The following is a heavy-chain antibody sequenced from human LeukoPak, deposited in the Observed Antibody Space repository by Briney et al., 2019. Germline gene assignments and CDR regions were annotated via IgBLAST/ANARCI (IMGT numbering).Heavy chain of an antibody. CDR1: GFTFSNYG. CDR3: AKEKVVVVPAAILDY. Sequence: TGRSLRLSCAASGFTFSNYGMHWVRQAPGEGLEGVTVISYDGSYKYYADSVKGRFTISRDNSKNTLYLQMNSLRAEDTAVYYCAKEKVVVVPAAILDYWGQGTLVTVSS. J-gene: IGHJ4*02. D-gene: IGHD2-2*01. CDR2: ISYDGSYK. V-gene: IGHV3-30*18.